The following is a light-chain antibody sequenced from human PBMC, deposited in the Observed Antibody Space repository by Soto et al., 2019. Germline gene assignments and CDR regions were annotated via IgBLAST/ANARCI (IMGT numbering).Light chain of an antibody. J-gene: IGLJ2*01. V-gene: IGLV2-8*01. CDR3: SSYTSSSTPVV. CDR2: EVN. Sequence: QSALTQPPSASGSPGQSVTISCTGTSSDVGAYNYVCWYQQHPGKAPKLMIYEVNKRPSGVPDRFSGSKSGNTASLTVSGLQAGDEADYYCSSYTSSSTPVVFGGGTKVTVL. CDR1: SSDVGAYNY.